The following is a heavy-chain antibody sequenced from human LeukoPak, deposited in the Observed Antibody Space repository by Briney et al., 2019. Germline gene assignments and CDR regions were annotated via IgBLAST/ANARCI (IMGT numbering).Heavy chain of an antibody. CDR1: GFSLSTSGVG. D-gene: IGHD2-2*01. J-gene: IGHJ4*02. CDR3: AHSRDAAAAYYFDY. V-gene: IGHV2-5*02. Sequence: SGPTLVNPTQTLTLTCTFSGFSLSTSGVGVGWIRQPPGKALEWLALIYWDDDKRYSPSLKSRLTITKDTSKNQVVLTVTNMDPVDTATYYCAHSRDAAAAYYFDYWGQGTLVTVSS. CDR2: IYWDDDK.